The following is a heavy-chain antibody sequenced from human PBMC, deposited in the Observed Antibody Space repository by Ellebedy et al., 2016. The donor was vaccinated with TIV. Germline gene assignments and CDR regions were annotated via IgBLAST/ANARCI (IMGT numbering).Heavy chain of an antibody. Sequence: GESLKISCVASGFSFSSYALSWVRQAPGKGLEWVSGIVGSGATRYSDSVKGRFSISRDNSKSTVDLQMNSLRADDTGIYYCAKDRVSGDGYWVFDQWGQGTLVTVSS. CDR2: IVGSGATR. D-gene: IGHD5-18*01. CDR3: AKDRVSGDGYWVFDQ. CDR1: GFSFSSYA. V-gene: IGHV3-23*01. J-gene: IGHJ4*02.